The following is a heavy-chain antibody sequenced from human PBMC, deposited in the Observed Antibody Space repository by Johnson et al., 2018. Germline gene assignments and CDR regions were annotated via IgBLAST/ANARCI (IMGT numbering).Heavy chain of an antibody. CDR1: GGTFSSYA. D-gene: IGHD3-22*01. J-gene: IGHJ3*02. CDR3: AGDTYLYDSSGYYIGCDAFDI. V-gene: IGHV1-69*12. Sequence: QVQLVQSGAEVKKPGSSVKVSCKASGGTFSSYAISWVRQAPGQGLEWMGGIIPIFGTTNYAQKFQGRVTITADESTSTAYMELSSLRSEDTAVYYCAGDTYLYDSSGYYIGCDAFDIWGQGTMVTVSS. CDR2: IIPIFGTT.